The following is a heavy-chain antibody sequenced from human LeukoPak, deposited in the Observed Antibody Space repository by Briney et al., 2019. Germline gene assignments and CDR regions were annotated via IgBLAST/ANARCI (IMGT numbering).Heavy chain of an antibody. Sequence: GGSLRLSCAASGFTFSSYAMNWVRQAPGKGLEWVSYISSSGSTIYYADSVKGRFTISRDNAKNSLYLQMNSLRAEDTAVYYCARDGWLQDLSPDAFDIWGQGTMVTVSS. V-gene: IGHV3-48*03. J-gene: IGHJ3*02. CDR2: ISSSGSTI. D-gene: IGHD5-24*01. CDR1: GFTFSSYA. CDR3: ARDGWLQDLSPDAFDI.